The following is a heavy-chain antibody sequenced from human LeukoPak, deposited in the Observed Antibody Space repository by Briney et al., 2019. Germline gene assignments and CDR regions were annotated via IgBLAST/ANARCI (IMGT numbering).Heavy chain of an antibody. CDR2: ISAYNGNT. D-gene: IGHD6-19*01. J-gene: IGHJ2*01. CDR1: GYTFTSYG. V-gene: IGHV1-18*04. Sequence: ASVKVSCKASGYTFTSYGISWVRQAPGQGLEWMGWISAYNGNTNYAQKLQGRDTMTTDTSTSTAYMELRSLRSDDTAVYYCARGMPHSIGWYLGAWYFDLWGRGTLVTVSS. CDR3: ARGMPHSIGWYLGAWYFDL.